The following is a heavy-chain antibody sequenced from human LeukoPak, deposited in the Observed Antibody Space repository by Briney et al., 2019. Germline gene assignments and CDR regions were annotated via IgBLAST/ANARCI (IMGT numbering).Heavy chain of an antibody. CDR3: VKAGYYDSSGYYYYLDY. CDR1: GFSFSSCG. D-gene: IGHD3-22*01. Sequence: GGSLRLSRAASGFSFSSCGMHWVRQTPDKGLEWVAAIAKDGTDIHYVDSVKGRFTISRDNSRNTLYLQMFSLSTEDTAVYYCVKAGYYDSSGYYYYLDYWGQGTLVSVSS. CDR2: IAKDGTDI. J-gene: IGHJ4*02. V-gene: IGHV3-30*18.